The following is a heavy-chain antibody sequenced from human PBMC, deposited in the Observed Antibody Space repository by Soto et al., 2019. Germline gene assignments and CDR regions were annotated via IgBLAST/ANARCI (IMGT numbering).Heavy chain of an antibody. CDR2: IGTAGDT. D-gene: IGHD3-22*01. Sequence: RSLRLSCAASGFTFSSSDRHWVRKDTGKGLEWVSAIGTAGDTYYPGSVKGRFTISRENAKNSLYLQMNSLRAGDTAVYYCARGLSTDYYDSSGYLFDYWRQGTLVTVSS. CDR3: ARGLSTDYYDSSGYLFDY. V-gene: IGHV3-13*01. CDR1: GFTFSSSD. J-gene: IGHJ4*02.